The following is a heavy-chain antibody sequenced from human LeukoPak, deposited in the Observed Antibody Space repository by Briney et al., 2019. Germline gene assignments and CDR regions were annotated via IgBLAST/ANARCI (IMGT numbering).Heavy chain of an antibody. CDR2: IYYSGST. Sequence: SETLSLTCTVSGGSISSYYWSWIRQPPGKRLEWIGYIYYSGSTNYNPSLKSRVTISVDTSKNQFSLKLSSVTAADTAVYYCARARPYFDYWGQGTLVTVSS. CDR3: ARARPYFDY. CDR1: GGSISSYY. J-gene: IGHJ4*02. V-gene: IGHV4-59*08.